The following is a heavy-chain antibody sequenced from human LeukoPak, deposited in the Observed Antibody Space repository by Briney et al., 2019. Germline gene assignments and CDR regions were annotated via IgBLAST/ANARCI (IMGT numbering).Heavy chain of an antibody. CDR1: GFTANSNY. D-gene: IGHD6-13*01. CDR3: ARLTPAAGRLYFVD. CDR2: LYNTGNT. Sequence: GGSLRLSCAASGFTANSNYLSWVRQAPGKGLEWVSTLYNTGNTYYANSVKGRFSISRDNSKNTLFLQMNSLRAEDTAVYYCARLTPAAGRLYFVDWGPGTLVTVSS. J-gene: IGHJ4*02. V-gene: IGHV3-53*01.